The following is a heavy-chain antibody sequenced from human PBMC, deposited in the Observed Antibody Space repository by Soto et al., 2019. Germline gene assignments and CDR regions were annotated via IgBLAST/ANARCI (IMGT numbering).Heavy chain of an antibody. Sequence: PSETLSLTCAVYGGSFSGYYWSWIRQPPGKGLEWIGEINHSGSTNYNPSLKSRVTISVDTSKNQFSLKLSSVTAADTAVYYCATAVGHYYDSSGYYYWLDPWGQGTLVTVSS. CDR1: GGSFSGYY. CDR3: ATAVGHYYDSSGYYYWLDP. CDR2: INHSGST. V-gene: IGHV4-34*01. D-gene: IGHD3-22*01. J-gene: IGHJ5*02.